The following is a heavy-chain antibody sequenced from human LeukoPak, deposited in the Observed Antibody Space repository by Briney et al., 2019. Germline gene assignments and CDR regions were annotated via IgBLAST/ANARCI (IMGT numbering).Heavy chain of an antibody. CDR1: GGSISSYY. D-gene: IGHD3/OR15-3a*01. V-gene: IGHV4-59*01. CDR2: IYYSGST. Sequence: PSETLSLTCTVSGGSISSYYWSWIRQPPGKGLEWIGYIYYSGSTNYNPSLKSRVTISVDTSKNQFSLKLSSVTAADTAVYYCARSHSVWTSFNYWGQGTLVTVSS. J-gene: IGHJ4*02. CDR3: ARSHSVWTSFNY.